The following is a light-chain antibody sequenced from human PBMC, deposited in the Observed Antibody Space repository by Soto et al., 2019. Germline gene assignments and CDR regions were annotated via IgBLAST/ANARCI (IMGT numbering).Light chain of an antibody. Sequence: QSALTQPASVSGFPGQSVTISCTGTSSDVGAYKYVSWYQQHPGKAPKLMIYEVSNRPSGVSNRFSGSKSGNTASLTISGLQADDEADYYCNSYAGDIIRFVFGTGTKLTVL. CDR3: NSYAGDIIRFV. CDR2: EVS. J-gene: IGLJ1*01. CDR1: SSDVGAYKY. V-gene: IGLV2-14*01.